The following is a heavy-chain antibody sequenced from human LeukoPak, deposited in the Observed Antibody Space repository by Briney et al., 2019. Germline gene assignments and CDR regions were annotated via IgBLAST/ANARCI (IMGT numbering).Heavy chain of an antibody. CDR2: INHSGST. Sequence: SETLSLTCAVYGGSFSGYYWSWIRQPPGKGLEWIGEINHSGSTNYNPSLKSRVTISVDTSKNQFSLKLSSVTAADTAVYYCARGDYTLPFDYWGQGTLVTVSS. V-gene: IGHV4-34*01. CDR3: ARGDYTLPFDY. J-gene: IGHJ4*02. CDR1: GGSFSGYY. D-gene: IGHD4-11*01.